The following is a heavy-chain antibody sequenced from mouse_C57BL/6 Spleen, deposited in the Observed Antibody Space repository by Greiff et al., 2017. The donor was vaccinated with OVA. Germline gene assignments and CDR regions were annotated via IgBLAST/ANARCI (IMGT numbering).Heavy chain of an antibody. CDR2: IDPSDSYT. CDR3: ARLRDWYFDV. J-gene: IGHJ1*03. CDR1: GYPFTSYW. Sequence: QVQLQQPVAELVKPGPSVKLSCQASGYPFTSYWMQWVKQRPGQGLEWIGEIDPSDSYTNYNQKFKGKATLTVDTSSSTAYMQLSSLTSEDSAVYYCARLRDWYFDVWGTGTTVTVSS. V-gene: IGHV1-50*01. D-gene: IGHD2-12*01.